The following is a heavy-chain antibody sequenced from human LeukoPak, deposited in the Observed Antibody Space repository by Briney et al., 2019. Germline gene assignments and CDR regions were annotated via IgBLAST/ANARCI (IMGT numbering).Heavy chain of an antibody. CDR1: GFTPGMDE. Sequence: AGSLRPSCAPAGFTPGMDEMSWVRQAPGRGLEWVSFITSSGSDTYYADSVRGRFATSRDNAKDSLYLQMNSLRVEDTAVYYCVTGTYGNFYYYYMDVWGNGTTVIFSS. J-gene: IGHJ6*03. CDR3: VTGTYGNFYYYYMDV. CDR2: ITSSGSDT. V-gene: IGHV3-48*03. D-gene: IGHD1-26*01.